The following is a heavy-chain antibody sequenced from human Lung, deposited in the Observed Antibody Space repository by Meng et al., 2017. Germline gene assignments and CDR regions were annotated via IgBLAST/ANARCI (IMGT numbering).Heavy chain of an antibody. Sequence: EVHLLEFVGDLVKPGGSLRLSCAASGFYFNNAWMSWVRQASGKGLEWVGRIKSNTDGGTAEYAAPGTSRSTISTDDSPSTLYLQMSGLRIDDTGVYYCTWDDKAVADYWGQGTLVTVSS. CDR2: IKSNTDGGTA. J-gene: IGHJ4*02. V-gene: IGHV3-15*01. CDR1: GFYFNNAW. CDR3: TWDDKAVADY. D-gene: IGHD6-19*01.